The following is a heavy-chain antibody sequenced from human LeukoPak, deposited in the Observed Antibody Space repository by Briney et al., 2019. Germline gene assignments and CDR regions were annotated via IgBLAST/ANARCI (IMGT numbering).Heavy chain of an antibody. D-gene: IGHD3-16*01. CDR3: ARGPPLGLGTPEYYFDY. CDR1: GYTFTSYY. J-gene: IGHJ4*02. CDR2: INASGGRT. Sequence: ASVKVSCKASGYTFTSYYMHWVRQAPGRGIEWVGIINASGGRTIYAQKLQGRVTITRDTSTSTVYMELSSLRSEDTAVYYCARGPPLGLGTPEYYFDYWGQGTLVTVSS. V-gene: IGHV1-46*04.